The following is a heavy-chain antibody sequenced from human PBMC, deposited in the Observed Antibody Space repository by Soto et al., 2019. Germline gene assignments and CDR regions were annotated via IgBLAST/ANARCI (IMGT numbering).Heavy chain of an antibody. CDR3: ARGTGSQRVIGLRYFDWLLSGPFFDY. Sequence: ASQTLSLTSAVYGGSIGGYSCTWIRQPPEKGREWIGEINHSGSTNYNPSLKSRVTISVDTSKNQFSLKLSSVTAADTAVYYCARGTGSQRVIGLRYFDWLLSGPFFDYWGQGTLVTVSS. CDR1: GGSIGGYS. D-gene: IGHD3-9*01. CDR2: INHSGST. J-gene: IGHJ4*02. V-gene: IGHV4-34*01.